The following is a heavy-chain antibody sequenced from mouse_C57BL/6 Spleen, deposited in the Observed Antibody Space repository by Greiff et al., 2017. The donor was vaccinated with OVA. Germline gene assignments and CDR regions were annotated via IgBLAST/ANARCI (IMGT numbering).Heavy chain of an antibody. CDR2: IDPEDGDT. Sequence: VQLQQSGAELVRPGASVKLSCTASGFNIKDYYMHWVKQRPEQGLEWIGRIDPEDGDTEYAPKFQGKATMTADTSSNTAYLQLSSLTSEDTAVYYCTPSYYYGSSPFAYWGQGTLVTVSA. CDR1: GFNIKDYY. CDR3: TPSYYYGSSPFAY. J-gene: IGHJ3*01. V-gene: IGHV14-1*01. D-gene: IGHD1-1*01.